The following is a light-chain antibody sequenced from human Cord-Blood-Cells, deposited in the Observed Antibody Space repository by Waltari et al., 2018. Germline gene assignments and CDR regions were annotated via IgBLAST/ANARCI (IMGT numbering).Light chain of an antibody. V-gene: IGLV2-14*03. Sequence: QSALTQPASVSGSSGQSITISCTGISSDVGGYNYVAWYQQHPGQAPKLMLYDVSIRPSGVSNRFAGSKSGNTASLTISWLQSEDEADYYCSSYTSSSTWVFGGGTKLTVL. CDR1: SSDVGGYNY. J-gene: IGLJ3*02. CDR3: SSYTSSSTWV. CDR2: DVS.